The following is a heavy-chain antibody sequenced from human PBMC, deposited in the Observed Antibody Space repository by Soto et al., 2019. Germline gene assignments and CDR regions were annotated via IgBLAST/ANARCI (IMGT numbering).Heavy chain of an antibody. CDR2: IITISGTA. CDR1: GGTFSSYA. D-gene: IGHD2-2*01. CDR3: ARSQGSSTSLEIYYYYYYGMDV. V-gene: IGHV1-69*01. J-gene: IGHJ6*02. Sequence: QVQLVQSGAEVKKPGSSVKVSCKASGGTFSSYAISWVRQAPGQGLEWMGGIITISGTANYAQKFQGRVTITAEESTSTVYMELSSLRSEDTAVYFCARSQGSSTSLEIYYYYYYGMDVWGQGTTVTVSS.